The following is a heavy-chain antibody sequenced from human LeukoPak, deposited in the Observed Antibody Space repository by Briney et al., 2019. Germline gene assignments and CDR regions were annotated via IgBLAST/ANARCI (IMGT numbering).Heavy chain of an antibody. CDR3: ARITTNGYFEY. V-gene: IGHV3-7*01. J-gene: IGHJ4*02. D-gene: IGHD1-1*01. CDR1: GFTFSSFW. CDR2: IKYDESEK. Sequence: GGSLRLCCAASGFTFSSFWMGWVRQAPGKGLEWVASIKYDESEKHYVDSVKGRFTVSRDNAKNSLYLQMNNLRAEDTAVYFCARITTNGYFEYWGQGTLVTVSS.